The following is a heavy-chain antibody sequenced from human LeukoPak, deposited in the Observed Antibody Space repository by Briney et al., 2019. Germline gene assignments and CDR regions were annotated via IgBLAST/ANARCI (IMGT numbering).Heavy chain of an antibody. CDR1: GYSFTSYW. D-gene: IGHD3-10*01. V-gene: IGHV5-51*01. CDR3: ARRVTMVRGVYYFDY. J-gene: IGHJ4*02. CDR2: IYPGDSDT. Sequence: GESLQISFKGSGYSFTSYWIGWVRPMPGKGREWMGIIYPGDSDTRYSPSFQGQVTISADKSISTAYLQWSSLKASDTAMYYCARRVTMVRGVYYFDYWGQGTLVTVSS.